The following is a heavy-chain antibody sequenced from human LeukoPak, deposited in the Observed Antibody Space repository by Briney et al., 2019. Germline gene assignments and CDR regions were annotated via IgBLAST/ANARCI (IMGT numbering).Heavy chain of an antibody. CDR1: GFPFSTYG. J-gene: IGHJ4*02. CDR2: ISYDGSNK. Sequence: GGSLRLSCAASGFPFSTYGMHWVRQAPGKGLEWVAVISYDGSNKYYADSVKGRFTISRDNSKNTVYLQMNSLRAEDTAVYYCAKGGCSSTSCYPELDYWGQGTLVTVSS. CDR3: AKGGCSSTSCYPELDY. V-gene: IGHV3-30*18. D-gene: IGHD2-2*01.